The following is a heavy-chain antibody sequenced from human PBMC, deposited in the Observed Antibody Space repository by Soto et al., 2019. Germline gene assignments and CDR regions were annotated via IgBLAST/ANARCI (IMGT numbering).Heavy chain of an antibody. Sequence: GASVKVSCKASGCTFTTYGISWVRQAPGQGLEWLGWINTHNGNTNYAQNLQGRVIMTADTSTSTAYMELRSLRSDDTAIYYCTREGALLFGGNSDYYSTMDVWGQGTTVTVSS. CDR3: TREGALLFGGNSDYYSTMDV. CDR1: GCTFTTYG. CDR2: INTHNGNT. D-gene: IGHD2-21*02. J-gene: IGHJ6*02. V-gene: IGHV1-18*01.